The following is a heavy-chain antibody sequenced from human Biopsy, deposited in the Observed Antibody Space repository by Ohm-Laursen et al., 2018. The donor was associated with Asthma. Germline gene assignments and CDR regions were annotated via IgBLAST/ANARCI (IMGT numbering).Heavy chain of an antibody. D-gene: IGHD2-21*01. J-gene: IGHJ4*02. Sequence: SLRLSCTAPGFTFDDYGMHWVRQAPGKGLEWVSGISWNSGSIGYADSVKGRFTISRDNAKNSLYLQMNSLRVEDTALYYCAKATLGDIGKDYWGQGTQVTVSS. V-gene: IGHV3-9*01. CDR2: ISWNSGSI. CDR1: GFTFDDYG. CDR3: AKATLGDIGKDY.